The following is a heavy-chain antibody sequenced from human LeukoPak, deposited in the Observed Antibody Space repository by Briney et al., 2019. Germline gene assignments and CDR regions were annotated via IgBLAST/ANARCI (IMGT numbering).Heavy chain of an antibody. CDR2: ISAYNGNT. D-gene: IGHD4-11*01. J-gene: IGHJ4*02. CDR3: ERDRTAVTTQFVY. V-gene: IGHV1-18*01. Sequence: ASVKLSFKSSGYTFTSYGISWVRHPPGQGLEWMGWISAYNGNTNYAQRLQGRVTMTTDTSTSTAYMELRSLRSAATAVYSCERDRTAVTTQFVYWGQGTLVTVSS. CDR1: GYTFTSYG.